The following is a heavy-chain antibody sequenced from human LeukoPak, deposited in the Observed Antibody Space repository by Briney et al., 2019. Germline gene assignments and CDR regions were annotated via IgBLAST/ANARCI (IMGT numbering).Heavy chain of an antibody. CDR2: IRFDGRQK. Sequence: GGSLRLSCAASGMPFSRYGMHWVRQAPVKGLEWVAFIRFDGRQKNYADSVEGRFTISRDNAKNSLYLHINSLRPEDTAFYYCTRASLAFGGDSDYWGQGTLVTVSS. D-gene: IGHD2-21*02. J-gene: IGHJ4*02. V-gene: IGHV3-30*02. CDR1: GMPFSRYG. CDR3: TRASLAFGGDSDY.